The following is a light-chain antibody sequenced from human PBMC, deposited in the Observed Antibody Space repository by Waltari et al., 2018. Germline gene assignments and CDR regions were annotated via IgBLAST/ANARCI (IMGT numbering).Light chain of an antibody. CDR2: WAS. J-gene: IGKJ2*01. V-gene: IGKV4-1*01. CDR1: QSVLYSSNNKNY. CDR3: QQYYSTPYT. Sequence: DIVMTQSPDSLAVSLGERAPIHCKSSQSVLYSSNNKNYLAWHQQKPGQPPKLLLYWASTRESGVPDRFSGSGSGTDFTLTISTLQAEDVAIYYCQQYYSTPYTFGQGTKLEIK.